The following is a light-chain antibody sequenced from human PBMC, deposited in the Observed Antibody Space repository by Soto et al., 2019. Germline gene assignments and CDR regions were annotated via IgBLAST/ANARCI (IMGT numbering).Light chain of an antibody. CDR2: DVS. Sequence: QSVLTQPASVSGSPGQSITISCTGTSSDVGAYNYVSWYQQHPGKAPKLMIYDVSNRPSGVSDRLFGSKSGNTASLSISGLQAEDEADYYCCSYTSRSTYVFGTGTKVT. CDR1: SSDVGAYNY. J-gene: IGLJ1*01. CDR3: CSYTSRSTYV. V-gene: IGLV2-14*01.